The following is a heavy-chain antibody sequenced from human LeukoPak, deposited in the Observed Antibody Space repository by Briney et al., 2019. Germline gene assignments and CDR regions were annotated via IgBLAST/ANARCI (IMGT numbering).Heavy chain of an antibody. V-gene: IGHV4-59*01. CDR1: GGSISSYY. CDR2: IYYSGST. D-gene: IGHD6-19*01. J-gene: IGHJ4*02. CDR3: ASLSTLYGGWYYFDY. Sequence: SETLSLTCTVSGGSISSYYWSWIRQPPGKGLEWIGYIYYSGSTNYNPSLKSRVTISVDTSKNQFSLKLSSVTAADTAVYYCASLSTLYGGWYYFDYWGQGTLVTVSS.